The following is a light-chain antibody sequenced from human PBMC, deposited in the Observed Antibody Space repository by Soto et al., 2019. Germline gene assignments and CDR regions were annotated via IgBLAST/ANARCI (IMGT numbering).Light chain of an antibody. CDR1: QSVTNSF. Sequence: EMSLTQSPGTLSLSPAERATLSCRARQSVTNSFLAWYQQAPGQAPRLLIYDASSRASGIPDRFTGSGSETDFTPTLTRPEPEDFAVYYCQQYGSSHRFGQGATVDTK. CDR2: DAS. J-gene: IGKJ1*01. V-gene: IGKV3-20*01. CDR3: QQYGSSHR.